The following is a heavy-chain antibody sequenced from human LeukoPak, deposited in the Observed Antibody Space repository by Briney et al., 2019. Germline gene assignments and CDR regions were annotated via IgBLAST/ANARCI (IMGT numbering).Heavy chain of an antibody. D-gene: IGHD2-21*01. V-gene: IGHV4-61*02. CDR3: ARGGIPDY. J-gene: IGHJ4*02. Sequence: PSETLSLTCTVSGGSISRGSYFWSWIRQPAGKGLEWIGRFYTSATPNYNPSLKSRVTISVDTSRNQFSLKPSSVTAADTAVYYCARGGIPDYWGQGILVTVSS. CDR1: GGSISRGSYF. CDR2: FYTSATP.